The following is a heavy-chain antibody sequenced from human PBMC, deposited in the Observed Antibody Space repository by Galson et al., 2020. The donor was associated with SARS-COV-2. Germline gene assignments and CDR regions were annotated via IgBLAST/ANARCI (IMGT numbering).Heavy chain of an antibody. D-gene: IGHD5-12*01. Sequence: GGSLRLSCAASGFTFSSYHMNWVRQAPGKGLEWVSSISGGSSFISYADSVKGRFTMSRDNAKNSLYLQMNSLRAEDTAVYYCAKVGRGYAGYDLEDWGQGTLVTVSS. CDR1: GFTFSSYH. CDR3: AKVGRGYAGYDLED. CDR2: ISGGSSFI. J-gene: IGHJ4*02. V-gene: IGHV3-21*01.